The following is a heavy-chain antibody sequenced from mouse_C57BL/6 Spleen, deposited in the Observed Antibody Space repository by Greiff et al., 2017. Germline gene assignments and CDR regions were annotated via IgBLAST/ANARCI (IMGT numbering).Heavy chain of an antibody. CDR2: ISSGGSYT. CDR1: GFTFSSYG. V-gene: IGHV5-6*01. J-gene: IGHJ4*01. CDR3: ARPPSMGG. Sequence: EVKLVESGGDLVKPGGSLKLSCAASGFTFSSYGMSWVRQTPDKRLEWVATISSGGSYTYYPDSVKGRFTISRDNAKNTLYLQMSSLKSEDTAMYYCARPPSMGGWGQGTSVTVAS.